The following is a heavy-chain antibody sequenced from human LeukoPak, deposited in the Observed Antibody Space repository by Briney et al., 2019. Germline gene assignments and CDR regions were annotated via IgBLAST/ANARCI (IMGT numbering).Heavy chain of an antibody. CDR2: ISSVTTI. D-gene: IGHD3-9*01. J-gene: IGHJ4*02. Sequence: PGGSLRLSCAASGFTLSSYSMNWVHQAPGKGLEWISYISSVTTIYYADSVKGRFTISRDSAKNSLYLQMNSLRDEDTAVYYCAKDSAYYWFDYWGQGTLVTVSS. CDR1: GFTLSSYS. V-gene: IGHV3-48*02. CDR3: AKDSAYYWFDY.